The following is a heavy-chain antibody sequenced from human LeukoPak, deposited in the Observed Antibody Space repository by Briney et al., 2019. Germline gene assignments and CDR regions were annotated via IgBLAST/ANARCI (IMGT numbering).Heavy chain of an antibody. D-gene: IGHD6-6*01. CDR1: GFTFSSYE. CDR2: ISSTGSTI. CDR3: ARGPSSPLTH. V-gene: IGHV3-48*03. Sequence: GGSLRLSCAVPGFTFSSYETNWVCHGPGKGLEWVSYISSTGSTIYYADSVKGRFTISRDNAKNSLYLQMDSLRAEDTAVYYCARGPSSPLTHGGQGTLVTVSS. J-gene: IGHJ4*02.